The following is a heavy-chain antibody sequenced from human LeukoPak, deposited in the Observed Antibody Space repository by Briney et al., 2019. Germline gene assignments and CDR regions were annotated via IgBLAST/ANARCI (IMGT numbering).Heavy chain of an antibody. CDR3: AFITTANNWFDP. CDR1: GGSISSRSYY. CDR2: IYYSGST. Sequence: PSETLSLTCTVSGGSISSRSYYWGWVRQPPGKGLDWIGSIYYSGSTYYNPSLKSRVTISVDKSKNQFSLKLSSVTAADTAVYYCAFITTANNWFDPWGQGTLVTVSS. D-gene: IGHD3-22*01. V-gene: IGHV4-39*07. J-gene: IGHJ5*02.